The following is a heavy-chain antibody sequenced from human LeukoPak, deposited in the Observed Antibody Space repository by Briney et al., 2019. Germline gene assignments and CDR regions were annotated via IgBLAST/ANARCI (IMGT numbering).Heavy chain of an antibody. Sequence: PGGSLRLSCAASGFTFSSYAMHWVRQAPGKGLEWVAVKSYDGSNKYYADSVKGRFTISRDNSKNTLYLQMNSLRAEDTAVYCCARGVSTIDTYYYDSSGLDYWGQGTLVTVSS. J-gene: IGHJ4*02. V-gene: IGHV3-30*04. CDR1: GFTFSSYA. D-gene: IGHD3-22*01. CDR2: KSYDGSNK. CDR3: ARGVSTIDTYYYDSSGLDY.